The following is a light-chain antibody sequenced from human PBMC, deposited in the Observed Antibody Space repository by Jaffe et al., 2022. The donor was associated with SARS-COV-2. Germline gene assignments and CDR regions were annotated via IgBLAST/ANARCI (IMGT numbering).Light chain of an antibody. J-gene: IGKJ1*01. CDR1: QSVTNNY. CDR2: DAS. CDR3: QQYGSFPWT. Sequence: EIVLTQSPGSLSLSPGERATLSCRASQSVTNNYLGWYQQQPGQAPRLLIYDASTRPSVIPDRFSGSGSGTDFTLTISGLEPEDSAMYYCQQYGSFPWTFGQGTKVEIK. V-gene: IGKV3-20*01.